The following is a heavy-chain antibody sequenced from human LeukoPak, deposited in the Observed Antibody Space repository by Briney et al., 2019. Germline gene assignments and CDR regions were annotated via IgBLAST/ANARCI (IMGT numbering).Heavy chain of an antibody. CDR3: ARDVLRFLEWLSPNFDY. D-gene: IGHD3-3*01. CDR2: INPNSGGT. J-gene: IGHJ4*02. V-gene: IGHV1-2*02. CDR1: GYTFTGYY. Sequence: ASVKVSCKASGYTFTGYYMHWVRQAPGQGLEWMGWINPNSGGTNYAQKFQGRVTMTRDTSVSTAYMELSRLRSDDTAVYYCARDVLRFLEWLSPNFDYWGQGTLVTVSS.